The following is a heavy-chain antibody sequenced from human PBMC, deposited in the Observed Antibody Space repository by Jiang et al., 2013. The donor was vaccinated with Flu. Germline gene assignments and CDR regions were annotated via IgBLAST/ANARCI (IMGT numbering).Heavy chain of an antibody. Sequence: RQAPGQGLEWVGWISTYNGDTNFAQKFQGRVTMTTDTSTGTASMELRSLRSDDTAVYFCASGEGRFRFYYFDYWGQGTLVTVSS. J-gene: IGHJ4*02. V-gene: IGHV1-18*01. CDR2: ISTYNGDT. D-gene: IGHD3-10*01. CDR3: ASGEGRFRFYYFDY.